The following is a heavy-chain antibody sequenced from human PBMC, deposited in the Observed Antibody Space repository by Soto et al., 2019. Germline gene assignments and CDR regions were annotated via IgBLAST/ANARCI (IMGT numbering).Heavy chain of an antibody. J-gene: IGHJ4*02. CDR1: GYTLTELS. Sequence: GASVKVSCKVSGYTLTELSMHWVRQAPGKGLEWMGGFDPEDGETIYAQKFQGRVTMTEDTSTDTAYMELSSLRSEDTAVYYCHHSATGYSSGYYYDYWGQGTLVTVSS. D-gene: IGHD3-22*01. V-gene: IGHV1-24*01. CDR3: HHSATGYSSGYYYDY. CDR2: FDPEDGET.